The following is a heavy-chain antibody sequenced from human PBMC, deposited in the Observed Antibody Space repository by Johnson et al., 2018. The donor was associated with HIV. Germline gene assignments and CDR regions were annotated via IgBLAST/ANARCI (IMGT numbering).Heavy chain of an antibody. CDR3: ARGLGSRSAFDI. V-gene: IGHV3-20*04. CDR2: INWNGGSK. J-gene: IGHJ3*02. Sequence: VQLVESGGGVVRPGGSLRLSCAASGFTFDDYGMSWVRQAPGKGLEWGSGINWNGGSKYYADSVKGRFTISRDNSKNTLYLQMNSVRAEDTAVYYCARGLGSRSAFDIWGQGTMVTVSS. CDR1: GFTFDDYG. D-gene: IGHD2-2*01.